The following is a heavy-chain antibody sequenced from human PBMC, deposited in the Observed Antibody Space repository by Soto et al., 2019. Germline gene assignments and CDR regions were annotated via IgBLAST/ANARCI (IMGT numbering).Heavy chain of an antibody. CDR1: GFTFSSYS. Sequence: EVQLVESGGGLVKPGGSLRLSCAASGFTFSSYSMNWVRQAPGKGLEWVSSISSSSSYIYYADSVKGRFTISRDNAKNSLYLQMNSLRAEDTAVYYCARDQIAAAGRLLGYWGQGTLVTVSS. D-gene: IGHD6-13*01. CDR2: ISSSSSYI. J-gene: IGHJ4*02. V-gene: IGHV3-21*01. CDR3: ARDQIAAAGRLLGY.